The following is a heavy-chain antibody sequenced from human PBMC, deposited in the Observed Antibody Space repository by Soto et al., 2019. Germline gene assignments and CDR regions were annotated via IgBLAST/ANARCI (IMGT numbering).Heavy chain of an antibody. Sequence: HPGGSLRLSCAASGFTFSSYWMSWVRQAPGKGLEWVANIKQDGSEKYYVDSVKGRFTISRDNAKNSLYLQMNSLRAEDTAVYYCVTLRTLPAAYFDYWGQGTLVTVSS. D-gene: IGHD6-25*01. CDR3: VTLRTLPAAYFDY. CDR2: IKQDGSEK. J-gene: IGHJ4*02. CDR1: GFTFSSYW. V-gene: IGHV3-7*03.